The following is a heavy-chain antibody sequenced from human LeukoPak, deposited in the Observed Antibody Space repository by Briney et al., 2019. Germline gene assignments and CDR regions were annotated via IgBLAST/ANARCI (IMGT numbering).Heavy chain of an antibody. Sequence: GGSLRLSCAASGFALTTNAVSWVRQAPGKGLEWVSTLSGSGANTYYADSVKGRFTISRDNSQNTLYLQMNSLRAEDTAVYYCAKTWSSIWSYFDYWGQGTLSPSP. J-gene: IGHJ4*02. D-gene: IGHD6-13*01. V-gene: IGHV3-23*01. CDR3: AKTWSSIWSYFDY. CDR1: GFALTTNA. CDR2: LSGSGANT.